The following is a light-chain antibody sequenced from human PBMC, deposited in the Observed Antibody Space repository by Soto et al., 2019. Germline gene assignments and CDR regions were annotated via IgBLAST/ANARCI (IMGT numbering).Light chain of an antibody. CDR2: SAS. Sequence: IQLTQSPSSLSASVGDRVTITCRASQGISSDLAWYQQKPGQAPKLLIYSASTLQNGVPSRFSGSGSGTDFTLTNSGLQPEDFAAYLFFRHDSYPVAFGEVKRVEIQ. V-gene: IGKV1-9*01. J-gene: IGKJ5*01. CDR3: FRHDSYPVA. CDR1: QGISSD.